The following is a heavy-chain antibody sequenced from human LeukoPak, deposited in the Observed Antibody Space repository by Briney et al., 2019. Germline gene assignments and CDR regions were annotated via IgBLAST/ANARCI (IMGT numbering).Heavy chain of an antibody. CDR1: GFTFSSYW. Sequence: GGSLRLSCAASGFTFSSYWMHWVRQAPGKGLEWVAFIRYDGSNKYYAESVKGRFTISRDNSKNTLYLQMNSLRAEDTAVYNCAKDRYCSGGSCPDPCYYYYMDVWGKGTTVTVSS. CDR3: AKDRYCSGGSCPDPCYYYYMDV. D-gene: IGHD2-15*01. J-gene: IGHJ6*03. CDR2: IRYDGSNK. V-gene: IGHV3-30*02.